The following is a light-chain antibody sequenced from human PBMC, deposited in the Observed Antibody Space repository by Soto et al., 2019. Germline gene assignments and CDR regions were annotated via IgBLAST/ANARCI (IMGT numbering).Light chain of an antibody. CDR1: QSVSSY. J-gene: IGKJ1*01. V-gene: IGKV3-11*01. CDR3: QQRSNWPPT. CDR2: DAS. Sequence: EIVLTQSPATLSLSPGERATISCRASQSVSSYLAWYQQKPGQAPRLLIYDASNRATGIPARFSGSGTGTDFTLTISSLEPEDFALYYCQQRSNWPPTVGQGTKVDIK.